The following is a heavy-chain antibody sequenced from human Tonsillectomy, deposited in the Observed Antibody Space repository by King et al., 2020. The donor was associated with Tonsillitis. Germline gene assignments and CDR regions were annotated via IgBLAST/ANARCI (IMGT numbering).Heavy chain of an antibody. CDR1: GFTFSSYA. Sequence: VQLVESGGGVVQPGRSLRLSCEAAGFTFSSYAVHWVRQAPGKGLEWVAVISDDGGNQNYVDSVKGRFTISRDNSKNTLYLQMNSLRAEDTAVYYCARPHAKYYGSDIYFDYWGQGTLVTVSS. J-gene: IGHJ4*02. V-gene: IGHV3-30-3*01. CDR3: ARPHAKYYGSDIYFDY. D-gene: IGHD3-10*01. CDR2: ISDDGGNQ.